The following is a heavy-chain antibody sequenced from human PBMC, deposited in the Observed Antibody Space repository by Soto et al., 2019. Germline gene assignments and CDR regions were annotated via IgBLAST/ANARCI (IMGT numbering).Heavy chain of an antibody. CDR2: INPGNNSA. J-gene: IGHJ4*02. V-gene: IGHV1-46*01. CDR1: NDSLSSHF. D-gene: IGHD2-15*01. CDR3: AGASSRVSSVVAAY. Sequence: GASVKVSCKASNDSLSSHFIHWVRQAPGEGLEWMGIINPGNNSASYSKEFQGRLTLTSDMPSRTVYMQLSNLRSDDTAVYYCAGASSRVSSVVAAYWGQGTLVTVSS.